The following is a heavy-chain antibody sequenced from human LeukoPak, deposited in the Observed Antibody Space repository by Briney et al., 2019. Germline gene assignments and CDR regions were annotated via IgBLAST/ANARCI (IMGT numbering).Heavy chain of an antibody. CDR2: INGSGGST. CDR1: RFTFSSYA. J-gene: IGHJ1*01. V-gene: IGHV3-23*01. Sequence: GGSLTLSCAASRFTFSSYAMSWVRQPPGKGLEWVSAINGSGGSTYYADSVKGRFNISRDNSKNTLYLQMNSLRAEDTAVYYGAKDPRSGWYAEYFQHWGQGTLVTVSS. CDR3: AKDPRSGWYAEYFQH. D-gene: IGHD6-19*01.